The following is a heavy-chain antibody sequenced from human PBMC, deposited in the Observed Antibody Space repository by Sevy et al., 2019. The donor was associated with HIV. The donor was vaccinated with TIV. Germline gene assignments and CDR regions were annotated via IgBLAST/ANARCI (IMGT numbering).Heavy chain of an antibody. Sequence: ASVKVSCKASGYTFTSYGISWVRQAPGQGLEWMGWISAYNGNTNYAQKLQGRVTMTTDTSTSTAYMELGSLGSDDTAVYYCARGPQMTYYDFWSGYYYFDYWGQGTLVTVSS. CDR1: GYTFTSYG. V-gene: IGHV1-18*01. D-gene: IGHD3-3*01. J-gene: IGHJ4*02. CDR2: ISAYNGNT. CDR3: ARGPQMTYYDFWSGYYYFDY.